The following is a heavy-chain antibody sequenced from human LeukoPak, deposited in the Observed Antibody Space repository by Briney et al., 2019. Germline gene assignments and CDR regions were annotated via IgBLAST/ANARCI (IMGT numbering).Heavy chain of an antibody. CDR2: IYSGGST. J-gene: IGHJ6*03. V-gene: IGHV3-53*01. CDR3: ASGSGSYRTPYYYIDV. Sequence: PGGSLRLSCVASGFSVSSNYMRWVRQAPGKGLELVSVIYSGGSTYYADSVKGRFTISKDNSKNTLYLQMNSLRAEDTAVYYCASGSGSYRTPYYYIDVWGTGTTVTVSS. D-gene: IGHD3-10*01. CDR1: GFSVSSNY.